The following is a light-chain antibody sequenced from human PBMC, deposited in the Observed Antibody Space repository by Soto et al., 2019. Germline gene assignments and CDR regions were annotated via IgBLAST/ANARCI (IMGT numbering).Light chain of an antibody. V-gene: IGKV1-5*03. CDR1: QSIHTW. Sequence: DFQMTQSPSTLSASVGDSVTITCRASQSIHTWLSWYQQKPGRTPKLLIYKASVLESGVPSRFSCRGSGTEFTLTISSLQPDDFATYYCQQYNSHPYTFGRGTKLQIK. CDR2: KAS. J-gene: IGKJ2*01. CDR3: QQYNSHPYT.